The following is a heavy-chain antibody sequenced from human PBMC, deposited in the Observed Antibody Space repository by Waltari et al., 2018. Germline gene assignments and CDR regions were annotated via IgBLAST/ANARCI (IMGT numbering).Heavy chain of an antibody. CDR2: IYYSGST. D-gene: IGHD6-13*01. J-gene: IGHJ2*01. V-gene: IGHV4-39*07. CDR1: GGSISSRSYY. Sequence: QLQLQESGPGLVKPSETLSLTCTVSGGSISSRSYYWGWIRQPPGKGLEWIGSIYYSGSTYYNPSLKSRVTISVDTSKNQFSLKLSSVTAADTAVYYCARSPAAGTGYLDLWGRGTLVTVSS. CDR3: ARSPAAGTGYLDL.